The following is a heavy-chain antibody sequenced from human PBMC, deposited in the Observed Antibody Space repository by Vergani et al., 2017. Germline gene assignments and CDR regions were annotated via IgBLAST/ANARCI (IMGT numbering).Heavy chain of an antibody. CDR1: GFTFDDYG. J-gene: IGHJ5*02. V-gene: IGHV3-20*04. CDR2: INWNGGGT. CDR3: GMYCSSTSCYMYNWFDP. D-gene: IGHD2-2*02. Sequence: EVQLLESGGGLVQPGGSLRLSCAASGFTFDDYGMSWVRQAPGKGLEWVSGINWNGGGTGYADSVKGRFTISRDNAKNSLYLQMNSLRAEDTALYYCGMYCSSTSCYMYNWFDPWGQGTLVTVSS.